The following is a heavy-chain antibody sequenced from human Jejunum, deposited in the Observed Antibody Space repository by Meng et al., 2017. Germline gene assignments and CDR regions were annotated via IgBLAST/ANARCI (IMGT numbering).Heavy chain of an antibody. J-gene: IGHJ4*02. D-gene: IGHD1-26*01. Sequence: VQRQESGPGRVRPSETPSLTCTVLGDSVSSDNYYGSLIRQPPGKGLELIGHIYYSGSTDHNPSLKSRVTMSVDTSRNQLSLNLSSVTAADTAVYYCARVILYSGSYYFDSWGQGTLVTVSS. CDR3: ARVILYSGSYYFDS. CDR2: IYYSGST. V-gene: IGHV4-61*01. CDR1: GDSVSSDNYY.